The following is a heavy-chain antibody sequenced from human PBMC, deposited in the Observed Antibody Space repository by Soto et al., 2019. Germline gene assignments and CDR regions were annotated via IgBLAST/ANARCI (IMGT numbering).Heavy chain of an antibody. V-gene: IGHV2-70*11. CDR1: GFSLSTSGMC. CDR2: IDWDDDT. Sequence: SGSTLVNPQQPVGMTCSFPGFSLSTSGMCVSWIRQPPGKALEWLARIDWDDDTYYSTSLKTRLTISKDTSKNQVVLTMTNMDPVDTATYYCARTAPPNQYSSGWFFDYWGQGTLVTVAP. D-gene: IGHD6-19*01. CDR3: ARTAPPNQYSSGWFFDY. J-gene: IGHJ4*02.